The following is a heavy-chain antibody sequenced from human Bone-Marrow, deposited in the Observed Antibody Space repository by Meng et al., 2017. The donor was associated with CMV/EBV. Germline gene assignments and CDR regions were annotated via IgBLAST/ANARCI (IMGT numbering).Heavy chain of an antibody. V-gene: IGHV3-66*02. J-gene: IGHJ4*02. CDR2: IYSGGST. D-gene: IGHD3-3*01. Sequence: GGSLRLSCAASGFTVSSNYMSWVRQAPGKGLEWVSVIYSGGSTYYADSVKGRFTISRDNSKNTLYLQMNSLRAEDTAVYYCARKRRITIFGVVIPYYYFDYWGQGTRVTVSS. CDR1: GFTVSSNY. CDR3: ARKRRITIFGVVIPYYYFDY.